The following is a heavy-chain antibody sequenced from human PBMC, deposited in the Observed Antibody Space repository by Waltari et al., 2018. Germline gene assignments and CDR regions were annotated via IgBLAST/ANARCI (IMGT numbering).Heavy chain of an antibody. CDR2: TRNKANSYTT. CDR3: SRGSSTGTAFDY. D-gene: IGHD1-1*01. Sequence: EVQLVESGGDLVQPGGSLRLSCAASGFTFSDHYMDWVRPAPGKGLEWVGRTRNKANSYTTEYAASVKGRFTISRDDSKNSLYLQMNSLKTEDTALYFCSRGSSTGTAFDYWGQGTLVTVSS. J-gene: IGHJ4*02. CDR1: GFTFSDHY. V-gene: IGHV3-72*01.